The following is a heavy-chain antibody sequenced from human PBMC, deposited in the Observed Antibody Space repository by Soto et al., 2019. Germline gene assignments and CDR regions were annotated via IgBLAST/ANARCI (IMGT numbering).Heavy chain of an antibody. J-gene: IGHJ4*02. D-gene: IGHD6-19*01. CDR1: GYTFTSHG. V-gene: IGHV1-18*01. CDR3: AREMVYSSGWLYYFDY. CDR2: ISAYNGNT. Sequence: ASVKVSCKDSGYTFTSHGISWVRQAPGQGLEWMGWISAYNGNTNYAQKLQGRVTMTTDTSTSTAYMELRSLRSDDTAVYYCAREMVYSSGWLYYFDYWGQGTLVTVSS.